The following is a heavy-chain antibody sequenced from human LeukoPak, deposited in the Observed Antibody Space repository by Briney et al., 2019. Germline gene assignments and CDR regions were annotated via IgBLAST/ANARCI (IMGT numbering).Heavy chain of an antibody. V-gene: IGHV4-59*01. D-gene: IGHD3-22*01. CDR3: ARGGYYYDSSGYWGAFDI. CDR1: GGSISSYY. CDR2: IYYSGST. J-gene: IGHJ3*02. Sequence: SETLSLTCTVSGGSISSYYWSWIRQPPGKGLEWIGYIYYSGSTNYNPSLKSRVTISVNTSKNQFSLKLSSVTAADTAVYYCARGGYYYDSSGYWGAFDIWGQGTMVTVSS.